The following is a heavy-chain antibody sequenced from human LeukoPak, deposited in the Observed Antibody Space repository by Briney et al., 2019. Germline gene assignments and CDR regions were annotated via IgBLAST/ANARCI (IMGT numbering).Heavy chain of an antibody. CDR1: GGSVSNFY. CDR2: IFYGGST. Sequence: KPSETLSLTCTVSGGSVSNFYWSWIRQPPGKGLEWIGYIFYGGSTDYNPSLKSRVTMSLDTPKSQFSLKLNSVTAADTAVYYCARHRFLVGIYYYYGMDVWGQGTTVTVSS. CDR3: ARHRFLVGIYYYYGMDV. V-gene: IGHV4-59*08. D-gene: IGHD3-3*01. J-gene: IGHJ6*02.